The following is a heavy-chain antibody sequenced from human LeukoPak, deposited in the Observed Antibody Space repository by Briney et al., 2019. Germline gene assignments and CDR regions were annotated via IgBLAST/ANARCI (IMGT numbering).Heavy chain of an antibody. V-gene: IGHV4-34*01. D-gene: IGHD2-15*01. CDR2: INHSGST. CDR1: GGSFSGYY. CDR3: ARGRGTPSDY. Sequence: PSQTLSLTCAVYGGSFSGYYWSWIRHPPGKGQEWIGEINHSGSTNYNPSLKSRVTISVDTSKNQFSLTLSSVTAADTAVYYCARGRGTPSDYWGQGTLVTVSS. J-gene: IGHJ4*02.